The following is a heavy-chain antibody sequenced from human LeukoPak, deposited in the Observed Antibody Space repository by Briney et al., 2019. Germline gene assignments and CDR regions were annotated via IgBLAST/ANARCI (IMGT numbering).Heavy chain of an antibody. CDR3: ARASGGSSDPYYYYYMDV. J-gene: IGHJ6*03. V-gene: IGHV4-31*02. D-gene: IGHD2-15*01. Sequence: SQTLSLTCTVSGGSISSGGYYWSWIRQHPGKGLEWIGYIYYSGSTYYNPSLKSRVTISVDTSKNQFSLKLSSVTAADTAVYYCARASGGSSDPYYYYYMDVWGKGTTVTVSS. CDR1: GGSISSGGYY. CDR2: IYYSGST.